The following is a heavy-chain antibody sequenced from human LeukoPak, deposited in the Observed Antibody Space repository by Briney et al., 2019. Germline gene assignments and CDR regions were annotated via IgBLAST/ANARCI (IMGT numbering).Heavy chain of an antibody. D-gene: IGHD2-21*01. V-gene: IGHV3-23*01. J-gene: IGHJ4*02. CDR2: ISGSGANT. CDR1: GFTFSNYA. Sequence: QAGGSLRLPCAASGFTFSNYAMSWVRQAPGKGLEWVSGISGSGANTYHADSVKGRFTISRDNSKNTLYVQTNSLRAEDTAVYYCATEKGDSPDYWGQGTLVTVSS. CDR3: ATEKGDSPDY.